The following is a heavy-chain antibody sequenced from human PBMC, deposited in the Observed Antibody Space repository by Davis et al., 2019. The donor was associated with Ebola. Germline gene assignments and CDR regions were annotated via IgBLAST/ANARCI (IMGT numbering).Heavy chain of an antibody. V-gene: IGHV3-23*01. J-gene: IGHJ2*01. CDR3: AKAYGDYPVWYFDL. CDR2: ISGSGGST. Sequence: GESLKISCADSVITFSSYAMTWVRQAPGKGLEWVSAISGSGGSTYYADSVKGRFTISRDNSKKTMYLRMNSLRADDTAVYYCAKAYGDYPVWYFDLWGRGALVTVSS. CDR1: VITFSSYA. D-gene: IGHD4-17*01.